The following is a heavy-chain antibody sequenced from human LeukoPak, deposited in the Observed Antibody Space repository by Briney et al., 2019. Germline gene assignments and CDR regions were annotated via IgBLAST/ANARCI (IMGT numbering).Heavy chain of an antibody. CDR1: GGSFSGYY. V-gene: IGHV4-59*01. D-gene: IGHD2-2*01. CDR3: ARDYCSSTSCSSYCWFDP. CDR2: IYYSGST. Sequence: SETLSLTCAVYGGSFSGYYWSWIRQPPGKGLEWIGYIYYSGSTNYNPSLKSRVTISVDTSKNQFSLKLSSVTAADTAVYCCARDYCSSTSCSSYCWFDPWGQGTLVTVSS. J-gene: IGHJ5*02.